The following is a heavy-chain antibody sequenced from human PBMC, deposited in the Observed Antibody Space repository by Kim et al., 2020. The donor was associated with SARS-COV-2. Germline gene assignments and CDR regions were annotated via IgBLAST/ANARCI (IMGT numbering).Heavy chain of an antibody. Sequence: ASVNVSCKTSGYTFSKYGVSWVRQAPGQGLEWMAWISGHNGNTHYAPKFQGRVTLTTDTSTSTASMDLRGLGSDDTAVYYCARGIAAVTGSDYWGQGTLVTVSS. CDR3: ARGIAAVTGSDY. J-gene: IGHJ4*02. V-gene: IGHV1-18*04. CDR1: GYTFSKYG. CDR2: ISGHNGNT. D-gene: IGHD6-19*01.